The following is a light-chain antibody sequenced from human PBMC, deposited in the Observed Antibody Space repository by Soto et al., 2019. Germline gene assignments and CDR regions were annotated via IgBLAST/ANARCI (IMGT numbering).Light chain of an antibody. CDR1: SSNIGAGYD. Sequence: QSVLTQPPSVSGAPGQRVTISCTGSSSNIGAGYDVHWYQHFPGTAPKLLIYGNSNRPSGVPDRFSASKSGTSASLAITGLQAEDEADYYCQSYDSSLSGDVFGTGTKVTVL. CDR3: QSYDSSLSGDV. J-gene: IGLJ1*01. CDR2: GNS. V-gene: IGLV1-40*01.